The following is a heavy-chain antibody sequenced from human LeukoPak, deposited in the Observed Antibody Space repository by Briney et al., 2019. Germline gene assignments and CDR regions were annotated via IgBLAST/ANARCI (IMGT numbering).Heavy chain of an antibody. J-gene: IGHJ4*02. CDR3: ASGYSSHPGDY. CDR2: INSDGRST. Sequence: GGSLRLSCAASGFTFSSYWMHWVRQAPGKGLVWVSRINSDGRSTSYADSVKGRLTISRDNAKNTLYLQMNSLRAEDTAVYYCASGYSSHPGDYWGQGTLVTVSS. V-gene: IGHV3-74*01. CDR1: GFTFSSYW. D-gene: IGHD6-13*01.